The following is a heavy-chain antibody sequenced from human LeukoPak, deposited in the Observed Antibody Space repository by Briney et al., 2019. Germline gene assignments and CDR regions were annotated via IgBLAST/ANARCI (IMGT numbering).Heavy chain of an antibody. CDR2: IRYDGSNK. V-gene: IGHV3-30*02. J-gene: IGHJ4*02. CDR3: AKDRGVVVPAAILDDY. Sequence: GASLRLSCAASGFTFSSYGMHWVRQAPGKGLEWVAFIRYDGSNKYYADSVKGRFTISRDNSKNTLYLQMNSLRAEDTAVYYCAKDRGVVVPAAILDDYWGQGTLVTVSS. D-gene: IGHD2-2*02. CDR1: GFTFSSYG.